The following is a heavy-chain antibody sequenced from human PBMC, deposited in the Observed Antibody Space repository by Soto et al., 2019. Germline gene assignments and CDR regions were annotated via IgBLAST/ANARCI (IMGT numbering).Heavy chain of an antibody. CDR2: INPNSGGT. Sequence: ASVKVSCKASGYTFTGYYMHWVRQAPGQGLEWMGWINPNSGGTNYAQKFQGWVTMTRDTSISTAYMELSRLRSDDTAVYYCARAGGSSSSDAFDIWGQGTIVTVSS. CDR3: ARAGGSSSSDAFDI. CDR1: GYTFTGYY. J-gene: IGHJ3*02. D-gene: IGHD6-6*01. V-gene: IGHV1-2*04.